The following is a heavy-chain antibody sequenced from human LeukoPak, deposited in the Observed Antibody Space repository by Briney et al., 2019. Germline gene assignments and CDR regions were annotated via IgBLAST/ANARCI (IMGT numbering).Heavy chain of an antibody. J-gene: IGHJ4*02. CDR1: GGSISSSSYF. D-gene: IGHD4-17*01. Sequence: SETLSLTCTVSGGSISSSSYFWGWIRQPPGKGLEWIGSIYYSGSTYYNPSLKSRVTISVDTSKNQFSLKLSSVTAADTAVYYCARLTTVTTPGPDYWGQGTLVTVSS. CDR3: ARLTTVTTPGPDY. CDR2: IYYSGST. V-gene: IGHV4-39*01.